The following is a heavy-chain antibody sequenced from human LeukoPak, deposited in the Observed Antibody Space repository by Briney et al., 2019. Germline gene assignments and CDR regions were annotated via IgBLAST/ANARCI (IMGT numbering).Heavy chain of an antibody. V-gene: IGHV4-30-2*01. CDR1: GGSLSSGSDY. CDR2: VSHSGST. D-gene: IGHD4-23*01. Sequence: PSQTLSLTCTVSGGSLSSGSDYWSWIRQPPGKGLEWIGAVSHSGSTYYNPSLKSRVTMSIDASKNQFSLKLSSVTAADTAVYFCARTPYGANSCADYWGQGSLVTVSS. CDR3: ARTPYGANSCADY. J-gene: IGHJ4*02.